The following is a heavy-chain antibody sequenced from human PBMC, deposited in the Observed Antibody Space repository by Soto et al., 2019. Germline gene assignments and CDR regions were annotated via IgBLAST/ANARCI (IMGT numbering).Heavy chain of an antibody. CDR3: PKARGEGATALEH. J-gene: IGHJ5*02. V-gene: IGHV3-30-3*01. Sequence: QVQLVESGGGVVQPEKSLTLSCTASGFTLNSYSIHWVRQAPGKGLEWVAGSNKYYADSVKGRFTISRDTSKDTVFLQLNTLRTEDTAVYYSPKARGEGATALEHWGQGALVTVSS. D-gene: IGHD1-26*01. CDR2: SNK. CDR1: GFTLNSYS.